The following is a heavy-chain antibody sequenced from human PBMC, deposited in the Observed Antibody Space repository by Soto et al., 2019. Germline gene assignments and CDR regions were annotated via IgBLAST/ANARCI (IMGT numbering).Heavy chain of an antibody. CDR2: MNPNSGNT. CDR3: ARAVDTSSWYHFQH. D-gene: IGHD6-13*01. V-gene: IGHV1-8*01. J-gene: IGHJ1*01. Sequence: ASVKVSCKASGYTFTGYDINWVRQATGQGLEWMGWMNPNSGNTGYAQKFQGRVTMTRNTSISTAYMELSSLRSEDTAVYYCARAVDTSSWYHFQHWGQGTLVTVSS. CDR1: GYTFTGYD.